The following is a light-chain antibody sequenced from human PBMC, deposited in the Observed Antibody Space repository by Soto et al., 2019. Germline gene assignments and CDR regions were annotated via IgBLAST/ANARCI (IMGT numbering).Light chain of an antibody. CDR3: CSYAGSYTSYKYV. J-gene: IGLJ1*01. V-gene: IGLV2-11*01. CDR2: DVS. CDR1: SSDVGGYNY. Sequence: QSVLTQPRSVSGSPGQSVTISCTGTSSDVGGYNYVSWYQQHPGKAPKHMIYDVSKRPSGVPDRFSGSKSGNTASLTISGLQAEDEADYYCCSYAGSYTSYKYVFGTGTKVTVL.